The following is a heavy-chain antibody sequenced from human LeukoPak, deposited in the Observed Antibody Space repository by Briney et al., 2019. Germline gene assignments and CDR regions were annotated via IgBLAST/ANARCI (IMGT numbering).Heavy chain of an antibody. Sequence: GGSLRLSCAASGFTFSSYEMNWVRQAPGKGLEWVSYISSSGSTIYYADSVKGRFTISRDNAKNSLYLQMNSLRAKDTAVYYCAREDWNQGGYYYGMDVWGQGTTVTVSS. CDR2: ISSSGSTI. CDR1: GFTFSSYE. J-gene: IGHJ6*02. V-gene: IGHV3-48*03. D-gene: IGHD1-1*01. CDR3: AREDWNQGGYYYGMDV.